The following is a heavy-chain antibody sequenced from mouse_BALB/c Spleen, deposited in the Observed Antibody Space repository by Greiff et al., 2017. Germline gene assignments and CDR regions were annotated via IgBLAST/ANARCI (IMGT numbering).Heavy chain of an antibody. CDR2: IYPGSGST. CDR1: GYTFTSYW. Sequence: LQQPGSELVRPGASVKLSCKASGYTFTSYWMHWVKQRPGQGLEWIGNIYPGSGSTNYDEKFKSKATLTVDTSSSTAYMQLSSLTSEDSAVYYCTGGFSYRGQGSLGTVSA. J-gene: IGHJ3*01. CDR3: TGGFSY. V-gene: IGHV1S22*01.